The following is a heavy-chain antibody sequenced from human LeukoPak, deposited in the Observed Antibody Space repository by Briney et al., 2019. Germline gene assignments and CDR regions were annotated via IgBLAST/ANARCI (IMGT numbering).Heavy chain of an antibody. Sequence: GASVKVSCKASGYTFTGYYMHWVRQAPGQGLEWMGWINPNSGGTNYAQKFQGRVTMTRDTSISTAYMELSRLRSDDTAVYYCAREGYDSSGYYYFDYWGQGTLVTASS. J-gene: IGHJ4*02. V-gene: IGHV1-2*02. CDR3: AREGYDSSGYYYFDY. CDR2: INPNSGGT. D-gene: IGHD3-22*01. CDR1: GYTFTGYY.